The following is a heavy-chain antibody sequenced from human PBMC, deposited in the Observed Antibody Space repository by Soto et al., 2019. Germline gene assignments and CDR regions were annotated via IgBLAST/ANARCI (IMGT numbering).Heavy chain of an antibody. V-gene: IGHV1-18*01. D-gene: IGHD3-22*01. Sequence: QVQLVQSGAEVKKPGASVKVSCKASGYTFTSYGISWVRQAPGQGLEWMGWISAYNGNTNYAQKLQGRVTMTTYTSTSTAYMELRSLRSDDTAVYYCARGRKTYYYDSSGYADDYWGQGTLVTVSS. J-gene: IGHJ4*02. CDR3: ARGRKTYYYDSSGYADDY. CDR1: GYTFTSYG. CDR2: ISAYNGNT.